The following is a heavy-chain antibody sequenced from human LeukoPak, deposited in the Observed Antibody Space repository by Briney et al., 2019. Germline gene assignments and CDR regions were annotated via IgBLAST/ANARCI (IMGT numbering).Heavy chain of an antibody. CDR2: IKQDGSEK. V-gene: IGHV3-7*01. J-gene: IGHJ4*02. D-gene: IGHD6-19*01. CDR1: GFTFNKYW. Sequence: GGSLRLSCVVSGFTFNKYWMSWVRHAPGKGLEWVANIKQDGSEKNYVDSVKGRFTISRDNAKNSLYLQMNSLRAEDTAVYYCAKDRQQWLGDFDYWGQGTLVTVSS. CDR3: AKDRQQWLGDFDY.